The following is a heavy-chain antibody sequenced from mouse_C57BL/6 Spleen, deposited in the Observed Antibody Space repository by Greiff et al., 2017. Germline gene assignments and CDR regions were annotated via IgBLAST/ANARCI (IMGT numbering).Heavy chain of an antibody. CDR3: ARRPLGYYARDD. J-gene: IGHJ4*01. Sequence: QVQLQQSGPELVKPGASVKISCKASGYAFSSSWMNWVKQRPGKGLEWIGRIYPGDGDTNYNGKFTGKATLTADKSSSTAYMQLSSLTSEDSAVYFCARRPLGYYARDDWGQGTSVTVSS. CDR2: IYPGDGDT. CDR1: GYAFSSSW. D-gene: IGHD6-1*01. V-gene: IGHV1-82*01.